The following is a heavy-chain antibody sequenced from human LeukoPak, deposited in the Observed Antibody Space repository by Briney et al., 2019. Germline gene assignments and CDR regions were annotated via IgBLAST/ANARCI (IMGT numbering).Heavy chain of an antibody. D-gene: IGHD2-8*01. CDR1: GYSITSNYY. Sequence: SETLSHTCAVSGYSITSNYYWGWIRQPPGRGLQWIGSIHHGVSTFYNPSLKSRVTLSVDTSNNHFSLRLTSVTAADTAVYYCARDRDDSTNYTPYYFDYWGQGALVAVSS. J-gene: IGHJ4*02. CDR3: ARDRDDSTNYTPYYFDY. V-gene: IGHV4-38-2*02. CDR2: IHHGVST.